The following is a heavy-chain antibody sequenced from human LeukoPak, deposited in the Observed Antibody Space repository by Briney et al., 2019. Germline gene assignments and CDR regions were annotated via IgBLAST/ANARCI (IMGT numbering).Heavy chain of an antibody. CDR2: ISGSSSHV. CDR1: GFSFSIYN. CDR3: AKIVNEYLGAFDI. Sequence: PGGSLRLSCEASGFSFSIYNMNWVRLAPGKGLEWVSSISGSSSHVWYADSVKGRFTISRDNSKNTLYLQMNSLRAEDTAVYYCAKIVNEYLGAFDIWGQGTMVTVSS. V-gene: IGHV3-21*04. D-gene: IGHD2-2*01. J-gene: IGHJ3*02.